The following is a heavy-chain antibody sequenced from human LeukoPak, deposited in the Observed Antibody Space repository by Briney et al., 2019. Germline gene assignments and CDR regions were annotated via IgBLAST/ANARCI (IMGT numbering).Heavy chain of an antibody. V-gene: IGHV1-2*02. CDR1: GYTFTGYY. CDR3: AREIYCSSTSCYASYFDY. D-gene: IGHD2-2*01. Sequence: ASVKVSCKASGYTFTGYYMHWVRQAPGQGLEWMGWINPNSGGTNYAQKFQGRVTMTRDTSISTAYMELSRLRFDDTAVYYCAREIYCSSTSCYASYFDYWGQGTLVTVSS. J-gene: IGHJ4*02. CDR2: INPNSGGT.